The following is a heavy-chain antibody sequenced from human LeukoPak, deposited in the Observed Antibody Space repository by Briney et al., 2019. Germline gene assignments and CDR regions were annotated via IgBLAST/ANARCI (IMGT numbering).Heavy chain of an antibody. CDR1: GFTFDDYA. CDR3: AKELTGGFDY. J-gene: IGHJ4*02. V-gene: IGHV3-9*01. Sequence: SGGSLRLSCAASGFTFDDYAMRWVRQAPGKGLEWVSGISWNSGSIGYADSVKGRFTISRDNAKNSLYLQMSSLRAEDTALYYCAKELTGGFDYWGQGTLVTVSS. D-gene: IGHD1-14*01. CDR2: ISWNSGSI.